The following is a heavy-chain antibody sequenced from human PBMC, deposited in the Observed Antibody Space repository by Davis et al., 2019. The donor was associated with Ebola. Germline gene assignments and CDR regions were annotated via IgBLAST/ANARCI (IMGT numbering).Heavy chain of an antibody. CDR1: GGSFSGYY. D-gene: IGHD2-15*01. J-gene: IGHJ4*02. Sequence: PSETLSLTCAVYGGSFSGYYWSWIRQPPGKGLEWIGEINHSGSTNYNPSLKSRVTISVDTSKNQFSLKLSSVTAADTAVYYCAILYRNYFDYWGQGTLVTVSS. CDR2: INHSGST. CDR3: AILYRNYFDY. V-gene: IGHV4-34*01.